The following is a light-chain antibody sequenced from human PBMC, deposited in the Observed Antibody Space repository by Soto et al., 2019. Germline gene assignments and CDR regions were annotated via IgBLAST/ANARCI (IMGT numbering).Light chain of an antibody. J-gene: IGKJ4*01. CDR2: GTS. V-gene: IGKV3-15*01. Sequence: IVLTQSPATLSVSPGETVTLSCKASQTINNNLAWYQQKAGQAPRLLIYGTSTRATGVPASFSGSGSGTEFTLTISSLQSEDFAVYYCQQYHNCPLTFGGGTKVEIK. CDR3: QQYHNCPLT. CDR1: QTINNN.